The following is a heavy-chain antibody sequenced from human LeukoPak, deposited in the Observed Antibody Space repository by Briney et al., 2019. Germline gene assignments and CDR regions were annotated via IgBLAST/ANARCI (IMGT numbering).Heavy chain of an antibody. CDR2: IIPIFGTA. CDR1: GYTFTSYG. CDR3: ARSRSPTVTTPFDY. J-gene: IGHJ4*02. Sequence: ASVKVSCKASGYTFTSYGISWVRQAPGQGLEWMGGIIPIFGTANYAQKFQGRVTITADESTSTAYMELSSLRSEDTAVYYCARSRSPTVTTPFDYWGQGTLVTVSS. D-gene: IGHD4-11*01. V-gene: IGHV1-69*13.